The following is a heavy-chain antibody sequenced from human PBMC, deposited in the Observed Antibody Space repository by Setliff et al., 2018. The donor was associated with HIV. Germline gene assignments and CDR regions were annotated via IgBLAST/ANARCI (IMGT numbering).Heavy chain of an antibody. V-gene: IGHV4-4*02. D-gene: IGHD5-12*01. CDR3: ARDSRQEGYDSYYFDY. CDR1: GGSISSSNW. CDR2: IYHSGST. J-gene: IGHJ4*02. Sequence: SETLSLTCAVSGGSISSSNWWSWVRQPPGKGLEWIGEIYHSGSTNYNPSLKSRVTISVDTSKNQFSLKLSSVTAADTAVYYCARDSRQEGYDSYYFDYWGQGTLVTVSS.